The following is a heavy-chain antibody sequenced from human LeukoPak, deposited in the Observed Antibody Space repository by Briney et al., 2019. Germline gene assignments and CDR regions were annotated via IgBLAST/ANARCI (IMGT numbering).Heavy chain of an antibody. CDR2: RYRGGTK. V-gene: IGHV3-53*01. CDR1: GFTVSSSF. Sequence: GGSLRLSCAASGFTVSSSFMSWVREAPGKGLEWVSLRYRGGTKYVADSVKGRFTVSRDISKNTLYLQMNSLRAEDTALYYCARPRDDNSGYYISWGQGSLVSVSS. CDR3: ARPRDDNSGYYIS. D-gene: IGHD6-19*01. J-gene: IGHJ5*02.